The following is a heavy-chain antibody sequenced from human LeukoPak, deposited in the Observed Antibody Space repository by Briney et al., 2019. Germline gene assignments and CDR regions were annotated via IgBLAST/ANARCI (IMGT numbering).Heavy chain of an antibody. D-gene: IGHD3-10*01. Sequence: PGRSLRLSCAASGFTFSSYGMHWVRQAPGKGLEWVAVISYDGSNKYYADSVKGRFTISRDNSKNTLYLQMNSLRAEDTAVYYCARERGSSAPYYFDHWGQGTLVTVSS. CDR1: GFTFSSYG. J-gene: IGHJ4*02. CDR3: ARERGSSAPYYFDH. V-gene: IGHV3-30*03. CDR2: ISYDGSNK.